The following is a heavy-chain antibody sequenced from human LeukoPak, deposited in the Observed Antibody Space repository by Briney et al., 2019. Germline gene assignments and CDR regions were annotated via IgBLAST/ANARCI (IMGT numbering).Heavy chain of an antibody. CDR3: ARGLGFGELLFYFDY. J-gene: IGHJ4*02. CDR2: IYYSGST. Sequence: PSETQSLTCTVSGGSISSYYLSWIRQPPGKGLEWIGYIYYSGSTNYNPSLKSRVTISVDTSKNQFSLKLSSVTAADTAVYYCARGLGFGELLFYFDYWGQGTLVTVSS. V-gene: IGHV4-59*01. CDR1: GGSISSYY. D-gene: IGHD3-10*01.